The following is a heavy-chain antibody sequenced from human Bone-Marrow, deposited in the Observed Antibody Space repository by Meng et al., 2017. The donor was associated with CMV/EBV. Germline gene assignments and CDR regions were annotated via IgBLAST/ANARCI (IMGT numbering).Heavy chain of an antibody. J-gene: IGHJ4*02. CDR3: ARAMVRGVQRYFDY. V-gene: IGHV4-4*07. Sequence: LGVGPGLVKPSASPSLTCIVSGGSISSYYWSWIRQPAGKGLEWIGRIYTSGSTNYNPSLKSRVTMSVDTSKNQFSLKLSSVTAADTAVYYCARAMVRGVQRYFDYWGQGTLVTVSS. D-gene: IGHD3-10*01. CDR1: GGSISSYY. CDR2: IYTSGST.